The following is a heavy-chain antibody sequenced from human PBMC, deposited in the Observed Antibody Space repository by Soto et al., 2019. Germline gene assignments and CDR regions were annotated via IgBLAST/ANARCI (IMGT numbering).Heavy chain of an antibody. J-gene: IGHJ4*02. CDR3: SRGLGSGDY. V-gene: IGHV1-46*03. D-gene: IGHD3-10*01. CDR2: INPNGGST. Sequence: QVQLVQSGAEVKNPGASVTVSCRASGYTFTSYYIHWVRQAPGQGLEWMAIINPNGGSTNYAQRFQGRLTVTRDTSTSIVYMELSSLRSEDTAVYYCSRGLGSGDYWGQGTLVTVSS. CDR1: GYTFTSYY.